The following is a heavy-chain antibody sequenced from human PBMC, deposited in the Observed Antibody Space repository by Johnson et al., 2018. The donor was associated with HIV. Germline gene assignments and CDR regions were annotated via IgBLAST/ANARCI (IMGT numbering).Heavy chain of an antibody. CDR1: GFSFSRYG. D-gene: IGHD5-18*01. V-gene: IGHV3-33*01. CDR3: ARGLIIQVWLQAAFDS. CDR2: IWFDGNNK. J-gene: IGHJ3*02. Sequence: QVQLVESGGGVVQPGRPLRPSCAASGFSFSRYGMHWVRQAPGKGLQWVAVIWFDGNNKYYTESVKGRFTISRDNAKNSLYLQMNCLRAEDTAVYYCARGLIIQVWLQAAFDSWGQGTMVTVAS.